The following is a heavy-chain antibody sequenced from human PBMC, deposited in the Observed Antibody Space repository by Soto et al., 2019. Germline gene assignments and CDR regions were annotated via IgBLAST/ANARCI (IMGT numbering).Heavy chain of an antibody. D-gene: IGHD2-15*01. CDR2: INPNSGGT. V-gene: IGHV1-2*04. CDR1: GYTFTGYY. CDR3: ARERCSGGSCYPTATEGFDP. Sequence: QVQLVQSGAEVKKPGASVKVSCKASGYTFTGYYMHWVRQAPGQGLEWMGWINPNSGGTNYAQKFQGWVTMTRDTSISTAYMELSRLRSDDTAVYYCARERCSGGSCYPTATEGFDPWGQGTLVTVSS. J-gene: IGHJ5*02.